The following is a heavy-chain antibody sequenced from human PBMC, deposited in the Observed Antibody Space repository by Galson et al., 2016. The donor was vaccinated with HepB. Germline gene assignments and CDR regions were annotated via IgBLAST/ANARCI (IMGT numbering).Heavy chain of an antibody. CDR3: ARVRVGFHY. J-gene: IGHJ4*02. D-gene: IGHD3-16*01. Sequence: SLRLSCAVSGLTFRFYRMTWVRQAPGKGLEWVSSIPNDTSSSTHYADSVKGRFTISRDNAKNSLYLQMNSLRAEDTAVYYCARVRVGFHYWGQGTLVTVSS. CDR1: GLTFRFYR. CDR2: IPNDTSSST. V-gene: IGHV3-21*04.